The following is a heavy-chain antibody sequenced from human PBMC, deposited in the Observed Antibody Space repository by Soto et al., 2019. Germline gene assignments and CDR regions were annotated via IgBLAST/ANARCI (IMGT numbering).Heavy chain of an antibody. CDR1: GFTFSSYG. J-gene: IGHJ4*02. Sequence: ESGGGVVQPGRSLRLSCAASGFTFSSYGMHWVRQAPGKGLEWVAVISYDGSNKYYADSVKGRFTISRDNSKNTLYLQMNSLRAEDTAVYYCANSQGYWGQGTLVTVSS. CDR2: ISYDGSNK. V-gene: IGHV3-30*18. CDR3: ANSQGY.